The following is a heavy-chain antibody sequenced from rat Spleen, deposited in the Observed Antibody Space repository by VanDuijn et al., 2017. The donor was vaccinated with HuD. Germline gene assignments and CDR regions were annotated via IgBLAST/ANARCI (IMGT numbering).Heavy chain of an antibody. CDR2: IWNTGGT. J-gene: IGHJ2*01. Sequence: QVQLKESEPDLVQPSQTLSLTCTVSGFSLTSYHVHWVRQPPGKGLEWMGVIWNTGGTRYNSALKSRLSISKDTSKSQVFLKMDSPQTEDTAIYFCTRNYDGSSFDYWGQGVMVTVSS. V-gene: IGHV2-27*01. CDR1: GFSLTSYH. D-gene: IGHD1-12*03. CDR3: TRNYDGSSFDY.